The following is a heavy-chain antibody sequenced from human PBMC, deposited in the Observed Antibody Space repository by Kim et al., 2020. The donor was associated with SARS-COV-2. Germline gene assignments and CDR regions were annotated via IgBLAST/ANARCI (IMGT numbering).Heavy chain of an antibody. V-gene: IGHV7-4-1*02. CDR1: GYTFTTYA. CDR3: ARDIYVSQSYPLNY. D-gene: IGHD3-10*01. CDR2: IDTNTGNP. Sequence: ASVKVSCKASGYTFTTYAICWLRQAPGQGPEWMGWIDTNTGNPTYVQGFRGRFVFSVDTSVSTAYLEISSLNTEDTAVYYCARDIYVSQSYPLNYWGQGTLVTVSS. J-gene: IGHJ4*02.